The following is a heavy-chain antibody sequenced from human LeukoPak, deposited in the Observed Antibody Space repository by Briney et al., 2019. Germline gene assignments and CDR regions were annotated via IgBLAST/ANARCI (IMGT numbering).Heavy chain of an antibody. V-gene: IGHV4-39*07. CDR2: IHYSGST. D-gene: IGHD3-10*01. J-gene: IGHJ5*02. CDR1: GDSISSNNYY. CDR3: ARASFHYDSWFDL. Sequence: PSETLSLTCTVSGDSISSNNYYWDWIRQPPGKGLEWIGSIHYSGSTYYNPSLKSRVTISVDTSKNQFSLKLSSVTTADTAVYYCARASFHYDSWFDLWGQGILVIVSS.